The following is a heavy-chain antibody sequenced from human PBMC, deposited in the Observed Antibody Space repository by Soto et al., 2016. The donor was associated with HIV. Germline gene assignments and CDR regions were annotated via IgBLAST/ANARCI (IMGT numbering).Heavy chain of an antibody. CDR1: GFKFDDYA. D-gene: IGHD6-19*01. J-gene: IGHJ4*02. CDR2: ISWNSGNL. V-gene: IGHV3-9*03. Sequence: EVQLVESGGGLVQPGRSLRLSCVTSGFKFDDYAMHWVRQAPGKGLEWVSGISWNSGNLGYADSVKGRFTISRDNAKNSLYLEMNSLRVEDMALYYRVKDNSGWYYFDYWGQGTLVTVSS. CDR3: VKDNSGWYYFDY.